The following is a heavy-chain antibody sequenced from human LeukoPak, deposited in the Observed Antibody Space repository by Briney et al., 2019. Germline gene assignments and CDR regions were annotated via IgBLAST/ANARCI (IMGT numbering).Heavy chain of an antibody. J-gene: IGHJ6*03. D-gene: IGHD2-15*01. CDR1: GFTFDDYG. CDR2: INWNGGRT. Sequence: GGSLRLSCAASGFTFDDYGMSWVRQAPGKGLEWVSGINWNGGRTGYADSVKGRFTISRDNAKNSLYLQMSSLRAEDTALYYCAREGYCSGGSCFLGSDYYYYYYMDVWGKGTTVTVSS. CDR3: AREGYCSGGSCFLGSDYYYYYYMDV. V-gene: IGHV3-20*04.